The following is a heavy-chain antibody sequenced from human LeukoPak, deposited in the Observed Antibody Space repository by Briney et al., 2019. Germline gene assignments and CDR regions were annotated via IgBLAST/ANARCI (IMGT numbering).Heavy chain of an antibody. J-gene: IGHJ5*02. CDR1: GYTFTGNF. CDR3: ARVLKGGDYGGNWFDP. D-gene: IGHD4-23*01. CDR2: INPQSGAT. Sequence: ASVKVSFKASGYTFTGNFMHWVRQAPGQGLECMGWINPQSGATAYAQKFQGRVTMTRDTSISTAYMELSRLRSDDTAVYYCARVLKGGDYGGNWFDPWDQGTLVTVSS. V-gene: IGHV1-2*02.